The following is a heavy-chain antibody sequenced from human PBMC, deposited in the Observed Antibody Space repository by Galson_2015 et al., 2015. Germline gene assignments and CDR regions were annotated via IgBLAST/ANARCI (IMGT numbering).Heavy chain of an antibody. Sequence: SLRLSCAASEFTFSSYYMSWVRQAPGKGLEWVSSISSTTTYICYADSVKGRFTISRDNAKNSLYLQMNSLGAEDTAVYYCARQILDYDFWSGYYPTNFDYWG. D-gene: IGHD3-3*01. CDR3: ARQILDYDFWSGYYPTNFDY. CDR2: ISSTTTYI. CDR1: EFTFSSYY. J-gene: IGHJ4*01. V-gene: IGHV3-21*01.